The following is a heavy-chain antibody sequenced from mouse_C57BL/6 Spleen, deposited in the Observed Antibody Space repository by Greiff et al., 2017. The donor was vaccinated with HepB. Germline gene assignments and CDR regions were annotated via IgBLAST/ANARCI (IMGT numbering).Heavy chain of an antibody. J-gene: IGHJ2*01. D-gene: IGHD1-1*01. CDR1: GYTFTDYE. V-gene: IGHV1-15*01. CDR3: TRYYGRSYFDY. Sequence: QVQLQQSGAELVRPGASVTLSCKASGYTFTDYEMHWVKQTPVHGLEWIGAIDPETGGTAYNQKFKGKAILTADKSSSTAYMELRSLTSEDSAVYYCTRYYGRSYFDYWGQGTTLTVS. CDR2: IDPETGGT.